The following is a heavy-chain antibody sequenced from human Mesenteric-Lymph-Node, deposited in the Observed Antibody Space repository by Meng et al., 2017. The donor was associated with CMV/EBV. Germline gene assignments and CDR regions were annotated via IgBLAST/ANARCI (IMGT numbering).Heavy chain of an antibody. Sequence: ASVKVSCKASGYTFTSYDINWVRQATGQGLEWMGWMNPNSGNTGYAQKFQGRVTITRNTSISTAYMELSSLRSEDTAVYYCARWYSSSSGMGFDPWGQGTLVTVSS. J-gene: IGHJ5*02. CDR2: MNPNSGNT. D-gene: IGHD6-6*01. CDR3: ARWYSSSSGMGFDP. V-gene: IGHV1-8*03. CDR1: GYTFTSYD.